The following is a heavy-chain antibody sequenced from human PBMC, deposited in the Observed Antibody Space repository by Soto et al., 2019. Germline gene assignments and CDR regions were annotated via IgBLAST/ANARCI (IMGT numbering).Heavy chain of an antibody. D-gene: IGHD6-13*01. CDR1: GDSVSINSAA. V-gene: IGHV6-1*01. CDR2: TNYRSKWYN. J-gene: IGHJ5*02. CDR3: ASSPEAAAGPGGEGCFDP. Sequence: QTHALPCAISGDSVSINSAAWNLIRQSPSRGLEWLGRTNYRSKWYNDYAVSVKSRITINPDTSKNQFSLQLNSVTPEDTAVYYCASSPEAAAGPGGEGCFDPWGQGTLVTVSS.